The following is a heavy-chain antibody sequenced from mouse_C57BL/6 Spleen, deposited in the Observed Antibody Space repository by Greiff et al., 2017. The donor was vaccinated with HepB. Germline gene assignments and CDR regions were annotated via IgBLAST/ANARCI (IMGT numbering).Heavy chain of an antibody. CDR3: ARSLGAMDY. D-gene: IGHD1-2*01. J-gene: IGHJ4*01. Sequence: EVQRVESGPGLVKPSQSLSLTCSVTGYSITSGYYWNWIRQFPGNKLEWMGYISYDGSNNYNPSLKNRISITRDTSKNQFFLKLNSVTTEDTATYYCARSLGAMDYWGQGTSVTVSS. CDR2: ISYDGSN. V-gene: IGHV3-6*01. CDR1: GYSITSGYY.